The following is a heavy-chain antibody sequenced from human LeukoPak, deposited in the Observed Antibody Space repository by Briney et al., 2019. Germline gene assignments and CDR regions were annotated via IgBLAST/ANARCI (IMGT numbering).Heavy chain of an antibody. Sequence: GGSLRLSCAASGFTVSSNYRSGVRQAPWKGLEGVAVIYSGGNTYYAASVKARFTISRDNSKNTLYLQMDSLRAEDTAVYYCARVGGSSSNYWGQGNLVTVSS. J-gene: IGHJ4*02. V-gene: IGHV3-53*01. D-gene: IGHD1-26*01. CDR3: ARVGGSSSNY. CDR1: GFTVSSNY. CDR2: IYSGGNT.